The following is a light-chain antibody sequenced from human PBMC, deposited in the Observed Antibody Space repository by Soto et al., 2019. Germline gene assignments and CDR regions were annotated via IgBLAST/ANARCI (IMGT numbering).Light chain of an antibody. CDR1: QGISNY. V-gene: IGKV1-27*01. CDR2: AAS. J-gene: IGKJ1*01. CDR3: QKYNNAPRT. Sequence: DIQMTQSPSSLSASVGDTVTITCRGSQGISNYLAWYQQKPGQVPNLLIYAASTLQSGVPSRFSGSGSGTDFTLPISSLRPEDVATYYCQKYNNAPRTFGQGTKVEI.